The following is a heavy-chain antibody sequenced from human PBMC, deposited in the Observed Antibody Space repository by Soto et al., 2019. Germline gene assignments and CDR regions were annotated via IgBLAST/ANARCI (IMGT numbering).Heavy chain of an antibody. D-gene: IGHD3-3*01. CDR3: ARAPYAFWSGGPPDYYYYMDV. CDR1: GGSISSGGYY. Sequence: QVQLQESGPGLVKPSQTLSLTCTVSGGSISSGGYYWSWIRQHPGKGLEWIGYIYYSGSTYYNPSLKSRVTISVDTSKNQFSLKLSSVTAADTAVYYCARAPYAFWSGGPPDYYYYMDVWGKGTTVTVSS. CDR2: IYYSGST. V-gene: IGHV4-31*03. J-gene: IGHJ6*03.